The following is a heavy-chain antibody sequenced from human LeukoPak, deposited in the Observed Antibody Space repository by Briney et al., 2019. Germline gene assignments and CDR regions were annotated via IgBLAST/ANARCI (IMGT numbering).Heavy chain of an antibody. CDR1: GGSISSYY. Sequence: SETLSLTCTVSGGSISSYYWSWIRQPPGKGLEWIGYIYYSGSTNYNPSLKSRVTISVDTSKNQFSLKLSSVTAADTAVYYCARGSNGWYSSGWFFDYWGQGTLVTVSS. CDR2: IYYSGST. V-gene: IGHV4-59*08. D-gene: IGHD6-19*01. J-gene: IGHJ4*02. CDR3: ARGSNGWYSSGWFFDY.